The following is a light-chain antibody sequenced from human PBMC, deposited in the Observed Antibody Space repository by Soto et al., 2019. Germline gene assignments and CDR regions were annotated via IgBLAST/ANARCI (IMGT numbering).Light chain of an antibody. CDR3: QQYNSYPFT. J-gene: IGKJ4*01. V-gene: IGKV1-5*01. CDR1: QTISSW. CDR2: DAS. Sequence: DIQMTQSPSILSASVGDRVTISCRASQTISSWLAWYQQKPGKAPKLLIYDASSLESGVPSRFSGSGSGTEFTLTISSLQPDDFATYYCQQYNSYPFTFGGGTKVDIK.